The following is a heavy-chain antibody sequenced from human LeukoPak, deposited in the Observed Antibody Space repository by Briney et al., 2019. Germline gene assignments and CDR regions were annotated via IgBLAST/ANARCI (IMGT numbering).Heavy chain of an antibody. V-gene: IGHV3-53*01. CDR2: LYSGGDT. Sequence: PGGSLRLSCAASGFTFSSYTMNWVRRAPGKGLEWVSVLYSGGDTYYADSVKGRFTIPRDNSKNTLYLQMNSLRAEDAAVYYCARGRGYSGYHFDYWGQGTLVTVSS. CDR1: GFTFSSYT. D-gene: IGHD5-12*01. CDR3: ARGRGYSGYHFDY. J-gene: IGHJ4*02.